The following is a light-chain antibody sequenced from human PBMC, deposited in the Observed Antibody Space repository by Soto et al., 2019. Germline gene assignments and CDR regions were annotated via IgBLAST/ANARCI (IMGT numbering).Light chain of an antibody. CDR3: HQYESTPPS. Sequence: DIVMTQSPDSLAVSLGERATINCKSSQSVLYSSNNKNYLAWYQQRPGQPPKLLIYWASTRESGVPDRFSGSGSWTDFTLTISSLQAEDGAVYDCHQYESTPPSFGQGTKLEIK. V-gene: IGKV4-1*01. J-gene: IGKJ2*01. CDR2: WAS. CDR1: QSVLYSSNNKNY.